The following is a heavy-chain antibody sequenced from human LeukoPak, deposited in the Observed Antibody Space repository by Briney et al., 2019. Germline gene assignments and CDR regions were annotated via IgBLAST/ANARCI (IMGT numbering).Heavy chain of an antibody. J-gene: IGHJ6*03. CDR1: GFTFSNYY. Sequence: GGSLRLSCAASGFTFSNYYMNWVRQAPGKGLEWVSYISSSSSTTYYTDSVKGRFTISRDNSKNTLYLQMNSLRAEDTAVYFCARVGGGGVNYYMDVWGKGTTVTISS. CDR3: ARVGGGGVNYYMDV. CDR2: ISSSSSTT. V-gene: IGHV3-48*01. D-gene: IGHD3-16*01.